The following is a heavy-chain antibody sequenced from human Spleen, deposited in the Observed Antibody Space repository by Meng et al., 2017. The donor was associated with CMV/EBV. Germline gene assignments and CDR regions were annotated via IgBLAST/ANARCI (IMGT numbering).Heavy chain of an antibody. V-gene: IGHV7-4-1*02. D-gene: IGHD5-24*01. CDR1: RYTFTNYA. CDR2: INTNTGNP. J-gene: IGHJ5*02. CDR3: VRDLMAMNLGTWFDP. Sequence: SRYTFTNYAMNWVRQAPGQGLEWMGWINTNTGNPTYAQGFTGRFVFSSDTSVSTAYLQISSLKTEDTAVYYCVRDLMAMNLGTWFDPWGQGTLVTVSS.